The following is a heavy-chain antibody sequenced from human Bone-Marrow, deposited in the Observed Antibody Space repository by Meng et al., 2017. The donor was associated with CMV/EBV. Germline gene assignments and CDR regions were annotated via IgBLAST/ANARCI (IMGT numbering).Heavy chain of an antibody. CDR2: INHSGST. CDR1: GWSFSGYY. J-gene: IGHJ6*02. V-gene: IGHV4-34*01. D-gene: IGHD2-15*01. CDR3: ARCSYYYYGMDV. Sequence: SETLSLTCAVYGWSFSGYYWSWIRQPPGKGLEWIGEINHSGSTNDNPSLKSRVTISVDTSKNHFSLKLSSVTAADTAVYYCARCSYYYYGMDVWGQGTTVTVYS.